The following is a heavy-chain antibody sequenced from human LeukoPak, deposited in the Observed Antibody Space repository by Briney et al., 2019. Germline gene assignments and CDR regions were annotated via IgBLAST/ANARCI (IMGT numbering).Heavy chain of an antibody. V-gene: IGHV3-66*01. D-gene: IGHD3-22*01. CDR1: GFTFSSYS. J-gene: IGHJ4*02. CDR2: IYSGGST. CDR3: ARDRGYYDSSGYYYAVWDY. Sequence: GGSLRLSCAASGFTFSSYSMNWVRQAPGKGLEWVSVIYSGGSTYYADSVKGRFTISRDNSKNTLYLQMNSLRAEDTAVYYCARDRGYYDSSGYYYAVWDYWGQGTLVTVSS.